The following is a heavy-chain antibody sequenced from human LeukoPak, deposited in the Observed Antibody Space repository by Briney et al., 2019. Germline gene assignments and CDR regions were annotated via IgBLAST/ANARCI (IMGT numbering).Heavy chain of an antibody. CDR3: ARVQSPAGLWFGENWFDP. CDR2: IYYSGST. D-gene: IGHD3-10*01. CDR1: GGSISSYY. V-gene: IGHV4-59*08. J-gene: IGHJ5*02. Sequence: KPSETLSLTCTVSGGSISSYYWSWIRQPPGKGLEWIGYIYYSGSTNYNPSLKSRVTISVDTSKNQFSLKLSSVTAADTAVYYCARVQSPAGLWFGENWFDPWGQGTLVTVSS.